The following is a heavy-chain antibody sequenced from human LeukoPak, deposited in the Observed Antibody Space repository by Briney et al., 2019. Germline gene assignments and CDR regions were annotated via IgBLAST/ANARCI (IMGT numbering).Heavy chain of an antibody. Sequence: GGSLRLSCTASGLSVSGNYWHWDRQAPGKALEWVSIIYSDGKTLYTKSVKGRFTFSRDKSKNTFYLQMNSLRAEDTAVYFCTYGDYPLTYWGQGTLVTVSS. CDR2: IYSDGKT. V-gene: IGHV3-66*01. J-gene: IGHJ4*02. CDR1: GLSVSGNY. D-gene: IGHD4-17*01. CDR3: TYGDYPLTY.